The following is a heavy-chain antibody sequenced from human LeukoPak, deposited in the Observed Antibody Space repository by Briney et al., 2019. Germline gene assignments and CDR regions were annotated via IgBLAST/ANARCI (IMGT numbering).Heavy chain of an antibody. D-gene: IGHD3-22*01. J-gene: IGHJ4*02. V-gene: IGHV3-30-3*01. CDR2: ISYDGSNK. Sequence: GGSLRLSCTASGFTFGDYAMSWFRQAPGKGLEWVAVISYDGSNKYYADSVKGRFTISRDNSMNMLYLQMNSLRAEDTAVYYCARGLVDYYDSSGYYFRSSGYFDYWGQGTLVTVSS. CDR3: ARGLVDYYDSSGYYFRSSGYFDY. CDR1: GFTFGDYA.